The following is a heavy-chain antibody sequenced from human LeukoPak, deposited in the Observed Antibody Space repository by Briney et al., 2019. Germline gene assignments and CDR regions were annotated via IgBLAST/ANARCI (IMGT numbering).Heavy chain of an antibody. D-gene: IGHD3-22*01. CDR3: ARDTYYYDSSGYSDAFDI. Sequence: PGGSLRLSCAASGVTFSDYYMSWMRQAPGKGLEWVSYISSSSSYTNYADSVKGRFTISRDNAKNSVYLQMNSLRAEDTAVYYCARDTYYYDSSGYSDAFDIWGQGTMVTVSS. CDR2: ISSSSSYT. CDR1: GVTFSDYY. J-gene: IGHJ3*02. V-gene: IGHV3-11*06.